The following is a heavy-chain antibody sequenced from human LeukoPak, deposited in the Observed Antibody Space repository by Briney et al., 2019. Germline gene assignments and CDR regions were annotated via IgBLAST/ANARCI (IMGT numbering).Heavy chain of an antibody. CDR2: IYYSGST. D-gene: IGHD6-19*01. CDR3: ARGWVAGTFADY. Sequence: PSETLSLTCTVSGGSISSYYWSWIRQPPGKGLEWIGYIYYSGSTNYNPSLKSRVTISVGTSKNQFSLKLSSVTAADTAVYYCARGWVAGTFADYWGQGTLVTVSS. J-gene: IGHJ4*02. CDR1: GGSISSYY. V-gene: IGHV4-59*01.